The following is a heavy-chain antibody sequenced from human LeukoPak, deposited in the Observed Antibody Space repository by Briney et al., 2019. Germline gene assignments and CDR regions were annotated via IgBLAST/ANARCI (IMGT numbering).Heavy chain of an antibody. V-gene: IGHV1-2*02. D-gene: IGHD6-19*01. CDR2: INPNSGGT. CDR1: GYTFTGYY. CDR3: ARVGSSGWYVHPTPEY. Sequence: GASVKVSCKASGYTFTGYYMHWVRQAPGQGLEWMAWINPNSGGTNYAQKFQGRVTVTRDTSISTAYMELSRLRPDDTAVYYCARVGSSGWYVHPTPEYWGHGTLVTVSS. J-gene: IGHJ4*01.